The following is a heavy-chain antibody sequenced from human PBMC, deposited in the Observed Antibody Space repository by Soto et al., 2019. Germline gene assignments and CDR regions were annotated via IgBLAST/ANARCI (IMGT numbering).Heavy chain of an antibody. CDR1: GYTFTGYY. V-gene: IGHV1-2*04. J-gene: IGHJ3*02. CDR2: INPNSGGT. CDR3: AIVGANAVGSAFET. Sequence: GASVKVSCKASGYTFTGYYMHWVRQAPGQGLEWMGWINPNSGGTNYAQKFQGWVTMTRDTSISTAYMELSRLRSDDTAVYYCAIVGANAVGSAFETWAQGTLVPVSS. D-gene: IGHD2-8*01.